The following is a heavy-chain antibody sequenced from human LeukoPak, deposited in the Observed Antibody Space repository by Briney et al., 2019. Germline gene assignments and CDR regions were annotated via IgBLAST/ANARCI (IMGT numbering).Heavy chain of an antibody. CDR2: IYYSGST. D-gene: IGHD6-19*01. CDR1: GGSISSSSYY. V-gene: IGHV4-39*01. CDR3: ARQMYSSGWYLAFDY. Sequence: SETLSLTCTVSGGSISSSSYYWGWIRQPPGKGLEWIGSIYYSGSTYYNPSLKSRVTISVDTSKNQFSLKLSSVTAADTAVYYCARQMYSSGWYLAFDYWGRGTLVTVSS. J-gene: IGHJ4*02.